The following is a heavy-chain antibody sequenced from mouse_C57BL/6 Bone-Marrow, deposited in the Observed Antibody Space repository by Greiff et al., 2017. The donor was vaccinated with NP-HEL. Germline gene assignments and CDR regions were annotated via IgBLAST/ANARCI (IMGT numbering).Heavy chain of an antibody. Sequence: EVQVVESEGGLVQPGSSMKLSCTASGFTFSDYYMAWVRQVPEKGLEWVANINYDGSSTYYLDSLKSRFIISRDNAKNILYLQMSSLKSEDTATYYCAREGTGLYWYFDVWGTGTTVTVSS. CDR1: GFTFSDYY. CDR2: INYDGSST. D-gene: IGHD4-1*01. V-gene: IGHV5-16*01. CDR3: AREGTGLYWYFDV. J-gene: IGHJ1*03.